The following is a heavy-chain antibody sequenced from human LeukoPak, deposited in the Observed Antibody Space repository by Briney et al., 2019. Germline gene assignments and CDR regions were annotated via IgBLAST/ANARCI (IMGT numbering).Heavy chain of an antibody. CDR3: ARGVSLNYGDSLDY. V-gene: IGHV1-69*13. D-gene: IGHD4-17*01. J-gene: IGHJ4*02. CDR2: IIPIFGTA. CDR1: GGTFSIYA. Sequence: ASVKVSCKASGGTFSIYAISWVRQAPGQGLEWMGGIIPIFGTANYAQKFQGRVTITADESTSTAYMELSSLRSEDTAVYYCARGVSLNYGDSLDYWGQGTLVTVSS.